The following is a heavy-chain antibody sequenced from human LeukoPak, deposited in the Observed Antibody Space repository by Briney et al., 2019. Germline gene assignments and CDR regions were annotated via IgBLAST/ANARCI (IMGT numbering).Heavy chain of an antibody. D-gene: IGHD3-9*01. CDR1: GFTFSDYY. Sequence: GGSLRLSCAASGFTFSDYYMSWIRQAPGKGLEWVSYFSSSGRTIYYADSVKGRFTISRDNAKNSLYLQMNSLRAEDTAVYYCAREIFSPRAGGMDVWGQGTTVTVSS. CDR3: AREIFSPRAGGMDV. CDR2: FSSSGRTI. J-gene: IGHJ6*02. V-gene: IGHV3-11*01.